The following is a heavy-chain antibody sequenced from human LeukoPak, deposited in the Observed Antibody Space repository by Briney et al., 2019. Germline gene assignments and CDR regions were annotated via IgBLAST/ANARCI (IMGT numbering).Heavy chain of an antibody. CDR2: ISSSSSYI. CDR1: GFTFSSYS. D-gene: IGHD3-16*01. J-gene: IGHJ3*02. Sequence: PGGSLRLSCAASGFTFSSYSMNWLRQAPGKGLEWVSSISSSSSYIYYADSVKGRFTISRDNAKNSLYLQMNSLRAEDTAVYYCARARPGYLWGEGAFDIWGQGTMVTVSS. V-gene: IGHV3-21*01. CDR3: ARARPGYLWGEGAFDI.